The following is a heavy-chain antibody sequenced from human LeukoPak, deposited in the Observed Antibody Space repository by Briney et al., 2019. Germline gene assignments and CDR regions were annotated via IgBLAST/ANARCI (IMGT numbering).Heavy chain of an antibody. CDR2: INHSGST. CDR1: GGSFSGYY. D-gene: IGHD1-7*01. J-gene: IGHJ4*02. Sequence: SEILSLTCAVYGGSFSGYYWSWIRQPPGKGLEWIGEINHSGSTYYNPSPKSRVTISVDTSKNQFSLKLSSVTAADTAVYYCARDVLELVRFFDYWGQGTLVTVSS. CDR3: ARDVLELVRFFDY. V-gene: IGHV4-34*01.